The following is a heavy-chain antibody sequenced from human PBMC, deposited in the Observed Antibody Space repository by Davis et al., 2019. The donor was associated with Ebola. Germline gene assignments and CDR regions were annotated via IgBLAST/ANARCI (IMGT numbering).Heavy chain of an antibody. J-gene: IGHJ6*03. D-gene: IGHD6-13*01. V-gene: IGHV3-30-3*01. CDR1: GFTFSSYA. CDR2: ISYDGSNK. Sequence: PGGSLRLSCAASGFTFSSYAMHWVRQAPGKGLEWVAVISYDGSNKYHADSVKGRFTISRDNSKNTLYLQMNSLRAEDTAVYYCARGGYSSPSKQSAYYMDVWGKGTTVTVSS. CDR3: ARGGYSSPSKQSAYYMDV.